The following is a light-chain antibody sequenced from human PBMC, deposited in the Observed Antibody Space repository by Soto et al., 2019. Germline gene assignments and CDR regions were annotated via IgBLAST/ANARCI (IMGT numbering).Light chain of an antibody. V-gene: IGLV2-8*01. CDR1: SSDVGAYNY. CDR3: FSYAGSSIWV. Sequence: QSALTQPPSASGSPGQSVTISCTGTSSDVGAYNYVSWYQQHPGKAPKLMIYEVSKRPSGVPDRFSGSKSGNTASLTVSGLQAEDEADYFCFSYAGSSIWVFGGGTKLTVL. CDR2: EVS. J-gene: IGLJ3*02.